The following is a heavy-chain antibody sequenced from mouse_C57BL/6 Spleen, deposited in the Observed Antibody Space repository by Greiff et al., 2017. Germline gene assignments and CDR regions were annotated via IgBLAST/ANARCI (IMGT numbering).Heavy chain of an antibody. V-gene: IGHV5-9-1*02. CDR2: ISSGGDYI. CDR3: TRETAQVYYFGD. D-gene: IGHD3-2*02. CDR1: GFTFSSYA. Sequence: EVQVVESGEGLVKPGGSLKLSCAASGFTFSSYAMSWVRQTPEKRLEWVAYISSGGDYIYYADTVKGRFTISRDNATNTLYLQMSSLKSEDTAMYYCTRETAQVYYFGDWGKGTTLTVSS. J-gene: IGHJ2*01.